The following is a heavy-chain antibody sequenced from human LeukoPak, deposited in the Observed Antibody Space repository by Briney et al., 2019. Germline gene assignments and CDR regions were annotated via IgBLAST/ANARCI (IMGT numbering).Heavy chain of an antibody. CDR1: GYTFTSYD. Sequence: ASVKVSCKASGYTFTSYDTNWVRQATGQGLEWMGWMNPNSGNTGYAQKFQGRVTMTRNTSISTAYMELSSLRSEDTAVYYCARGPLLWFGELLRLWGTNYYMDVWGKGTTVTISS. CDR3: ARGPLLWFGELLRLWGTNYYMDV. D-gene: IGHD3-10*01. V-gene: IGHV1-8*01. J-gene: IGHJ6*03. CDR2: MNPNSGNT.